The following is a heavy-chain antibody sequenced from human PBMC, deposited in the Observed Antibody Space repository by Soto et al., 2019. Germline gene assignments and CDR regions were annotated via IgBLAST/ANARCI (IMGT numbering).Heavy chain of an antibody. CDR2: IYYSGST. CDR3: ARAGVTIFGVVNSLTKPCYYYYMDV. Sequence: SETLSLTCTVSGGSISSYYWSWIRQPPGKGLEWIGYIYYSGSTNYNPSLKSRVTISVDTSENQFSLKLSSVTAADTAVYYCARAGVTIFGVVNSLTKPCYYYYMDVWGKGTTVTVSS. V-gene: IGHV4-59*01. CDR1: GGSISSYY. D-gene: IGHD3-3*01. J-gene: IGHJ6*03.